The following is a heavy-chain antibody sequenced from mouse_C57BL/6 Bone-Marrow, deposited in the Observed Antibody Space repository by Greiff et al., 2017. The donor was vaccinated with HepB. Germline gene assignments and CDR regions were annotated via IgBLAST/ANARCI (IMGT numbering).Heavy chain of an antibody. D-gene: IGHD1-1*01. V-gene: IGHV5-17*01. CDR2: ISSGSSTI. J-gene: IGHJ3*01. Sequence: EVQRVESGGGLVKPGGSLKLSCAASGFTFSDYGMHWVRQAPEKGLEWVAYISSGSSTIYYADTVKGRFTISRDNAKNTLFLQMTSLRSEDTAIYYCARGYYYGSSPFAYWGQGTLVTVSA. CDR1: GFTFSDYG. CDR3: ARGYYYGSSPFAY.